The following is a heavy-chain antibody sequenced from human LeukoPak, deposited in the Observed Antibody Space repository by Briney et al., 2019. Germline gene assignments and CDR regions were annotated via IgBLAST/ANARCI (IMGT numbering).Heavy chain of an antibody. CDR1: GGSISSGDYY. J-gene: IGHJ4*02. V-gene: IGHV4-30-4*08. Sequence: PSETLSLTCTVSGGSISSGDYYWSWIRQPLGKGLEWIGYIYYSGSTYYNPSLKSRVTISVDTSKNQFSLKLSSVTAADTAVYYCARDPKPTIFGVASFDYWGQGTLVTVSS. CDR3: ARDPKPTIFGVASFDY. CDR2: IYYSGST. D-gene: IGHD3-3*01.